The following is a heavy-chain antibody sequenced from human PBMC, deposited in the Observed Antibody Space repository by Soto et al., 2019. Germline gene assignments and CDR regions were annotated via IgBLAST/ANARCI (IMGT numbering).Heavy chain of an antibody. V-gene: IGHV3-33*06. D-gene: IGHD6-19*01. Sequence: QVQLVESGGGVVQPGRSLRLSCAASGFTFSSYGMHWVRQAPGKGLEWVAVIWYDGSNKYYADSVKGRFTISRDNSKNTLFLQMSSLRAEDTAVYYCAKDAARTSGWYYFDYWGQGSLVTVSS. CDR1: GFTFSSYG. CDR2: IWYDGSNK. J-gene: IGHJ4*02. CDR3: AKDAARTSGWYYFDY.